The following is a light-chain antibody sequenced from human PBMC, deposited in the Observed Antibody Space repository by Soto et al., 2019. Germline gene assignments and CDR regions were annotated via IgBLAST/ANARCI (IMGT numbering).Light chain of an antibody. V-gene: IGLV2-8*01. CDR3: SSYTITNNNRHVV. J-gene: IGLJ2*01. CDR2: EVF. Sequence: QAVVTQPPSASGSPEQSVTISCTGTNSDVGGYDYVSWYQQHPGKAPKLMIYEVFKRPSGVPDRFSGSKSGNTASLTVSGLQADDEADYYCSSYTITNNNRHVVFGGGTKLTVL. CDR1: NSDVGGYDY.